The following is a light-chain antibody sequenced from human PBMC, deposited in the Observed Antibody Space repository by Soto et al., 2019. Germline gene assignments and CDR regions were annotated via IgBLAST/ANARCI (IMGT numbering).Light chain of an antibody. V-gene: IGKV1-5*01. CDR3: QQYGSSPPLT. Sequence: DIQITQSPSTVSASVGDRVTITCRASQNINTWLAWYQQKPGQAPKLLIYGASTLQSGVPSRFSGSGSGTDFTLTISRLEPEDFAVYYCQQYGSSPPLTFGGGTKVDI. CDR2: GAS. CDR1: QNINTW. J-gene: IGKJ4*01.